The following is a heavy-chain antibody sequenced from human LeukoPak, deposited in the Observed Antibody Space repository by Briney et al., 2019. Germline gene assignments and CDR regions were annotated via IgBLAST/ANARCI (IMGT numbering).Heavy chain of an antibody. CDR2: ISGSGGST. CDR1: GFTFSSYW. J-gene: IGHJ4*02. Sequence: GGSLRLSCAASGFTFSSYWMSWVRQAPGKGLEWVSAISGSGGSTYYADSVKGRFTISRDNSKNTLYLQMNSLRAEDTAVYYCAKSHLYYYDSSGSFDYWGQGTLVTVSS. V-gene: IGHV3-23*01. D-gene: IGHD3-22*01. CDR3: AKSHLYYYDSSGSFDY.